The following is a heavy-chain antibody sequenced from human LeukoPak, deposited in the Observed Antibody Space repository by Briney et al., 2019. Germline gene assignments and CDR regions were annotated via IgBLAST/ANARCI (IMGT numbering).Heavy chain of an antibody. V-gene: IGHV3-23*01. J-gene: IGHJ3*02. D-gene: IGHD3-22*01. CDR2: IIGSGSST. CDR1: GFTFSTYA. Sequence: PGGSLRLSCAASGFTFSTYAMSWVRQAPGKGLEWVSGIIGSGSSTYYADSVKGRFTISRDNSKNTLYLQMNSLRAEDTAVYYCAKDGGVVLITHDAFDIWGQGTMVTVSS. CDR3: AKDGGVVLITHDAFDI.